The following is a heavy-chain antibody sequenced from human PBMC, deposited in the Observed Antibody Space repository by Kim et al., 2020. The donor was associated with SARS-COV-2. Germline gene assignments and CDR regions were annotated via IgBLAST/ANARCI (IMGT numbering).Heavy chain of an antibody. CDR2: ISSNGGST. CDR3: VKDAALVRYSSSWLQNYYYYGMDV. CDR1: GFTFSSYA. D-gene: IGHD6-13*01. Sequence: GGSLRLSCSASGFTFSSYAMHWVRQAPGKGLEYVSAISSNGGSTYYADSVKGRFTISRDNSKNTLYLQMSSLRAEDTAVYYCVKDAALVRYSSSWLQNYYYYGMDVWGQGTTVTVSS. V-gene: IGHV3-64D*09. J-gene: IGHJ6*02.